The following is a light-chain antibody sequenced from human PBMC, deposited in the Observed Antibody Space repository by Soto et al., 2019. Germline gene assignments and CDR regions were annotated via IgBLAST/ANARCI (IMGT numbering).Light chain of an antibody. Sequence: QSVLTQPPSVSGAPGQRVTISCTGSSSNIGAGYDVHWYQQLPGTAPKLLTYGNSNRPSGVPDRFSGSKSGTSASLAITGLQAEDEADYYCQSYDSSLSGGDVVFGGGTKVTVL. V-gene: IGLV1-40*01. CDR1: SSNIGAGYD. CDR2: GNS. J-gene: IGLJ2*01. CDR3: QSYDSSLSGGDVV.